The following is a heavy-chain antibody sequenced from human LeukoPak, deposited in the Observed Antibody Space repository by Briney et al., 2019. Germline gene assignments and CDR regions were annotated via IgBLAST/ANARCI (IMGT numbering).Heavy chain of an antibody. V-gene: IGHV4-39*07. CDR2: IYYSGST. D-gene: IGHD2-2*01. CDR1: GGSISSSSYY. J-gene: IGHJ3*02. Sequence: SETLSLTCTVSGGSISSSSYYWGWIRQPPGKGLEWIGSIYYSGSTYYNPSLKSRVTISVDTSKNQFSLKLSSVTAADTAVYYCSRLGYCSSTSCYGGNAFDIWGQGTMVTVSS. CDR3: SRLGYCSSTSCYGGNAFDI.